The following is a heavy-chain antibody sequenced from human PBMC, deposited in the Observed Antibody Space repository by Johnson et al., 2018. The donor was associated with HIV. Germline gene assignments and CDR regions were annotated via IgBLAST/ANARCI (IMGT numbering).Heavy chain of an antibody. Sequence: VQLVESGGGVVQPGGSLTLSCAASGFTFSNYGMHWVRQAPGKGLEWVSYISSSGSTIYYAASVKGRFTISRDNAKYSLYLQMNSLRAEDTAVYYCAKIGEGRWPRAAAFDIWGQGTMVTVSS. V-gene: IGHV3-48*04. CDR3: AKIGEGRWPRAAAFDI. CDR1: GFTFSNYG. J-gene: IGHJ3*02. D-gene: IGHD3-10*01. CDR2: ISSSGSTI.